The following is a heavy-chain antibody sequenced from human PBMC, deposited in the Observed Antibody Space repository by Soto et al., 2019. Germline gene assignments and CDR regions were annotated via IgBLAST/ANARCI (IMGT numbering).Heavy chain of an antibody. J-gene: IGHJ4*02. V-gene: IGHV4-59*11. CDR1: GGSISGHY. D-gene: IGHD6-19*01. CDR3: ARVGSSGWSPDY. Sequence: ETLSLTCTVSGGSISGHYWTWIRQPPGKGLEWIGYIFYSGSTNYNPSLKSRVTISVDTSKNQFSLKLSSVTAADTAVYYCARVGSSGWSPDYWGQGTLVTVSS. CDR2: IFYSGST.